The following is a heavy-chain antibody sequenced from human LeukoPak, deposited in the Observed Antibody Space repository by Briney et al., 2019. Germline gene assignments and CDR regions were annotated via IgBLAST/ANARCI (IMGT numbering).Heavy chain of an antibody. J-gene: IGHJ4*02. D-gene: IGHD6-19*01. CDR2: INPSGGST. CDR1: GYTFTSYY. Sequence: ASVKVSCKASGYTFTSYYMHWVRQAPGQGLEWMGIINPSGGSTSYAQKFQGRVTMTRDTSTSTVYMELSSLRSEDTAVYYCARVCIAVAGSVGYYFDYWGQGTLVTVSS. CDR3: ARVCIAVAGSVGYYFDY. V-gene: IGHV1-46*01.